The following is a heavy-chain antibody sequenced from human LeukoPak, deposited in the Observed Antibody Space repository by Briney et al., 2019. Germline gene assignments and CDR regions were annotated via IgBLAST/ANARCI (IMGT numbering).Heavy chain of an antibody. V-gene: IGHV3-33*01. J-gene: IGHJ4*02. CDR1: GFTFSSHG. CDR2: LWYDGSNK. D-gene: IGHD3-10*01. CDR3: ARHYYGSGSYYNGSDY. Sequence: GSLRLPCATAGFTFSSHGMHRGRQAPGKGLEWGAVLWYDGSNKYYADSVKGRFTISRDNSKNTLYLQMNSLRAEDTAVYYCARHYYGSGSYYNGSDYWGQGTLVTVSS.